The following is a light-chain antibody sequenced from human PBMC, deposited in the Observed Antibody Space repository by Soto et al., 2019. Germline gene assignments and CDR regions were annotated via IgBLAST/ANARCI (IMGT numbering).Light chain of an antibody. V-gene: IGLV2-14*01. Sequence: QSALTQPAGVSGSAGQSIRICCTGTSSEVGGYNYVSWYQQHPGKAPILMIYDVSNRPSGVSTRFSGSKSANTASLTISGLQAEDEADYSCSSHTSSTTSYVFGTGTKVTVL. CDR3: SSHTSSTTSYV. CDR1: SSEVGGYNY. CDR2: DVS. J-gene: IGLJ1*01.